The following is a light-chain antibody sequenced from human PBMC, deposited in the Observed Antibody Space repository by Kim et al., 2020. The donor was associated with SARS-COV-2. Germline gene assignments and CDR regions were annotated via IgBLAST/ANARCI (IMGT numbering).Light chain of an antibody. J-gene: IGLJ2*01. CDR3: NSRDTSGNHLVV. CDR1: SLKIYY. Sequence: SSELTQDPAVSVALGQTVSITCRGDSLKIYYATWYQQKPGQAPLLVIYGKNNRPSGIPDRFSGSSSLNTASLTITGAQAEDEADYYCNSRDTSGNHLVVFGGGTQLTV. V-gene: IGLV3-19*01. CDR2: GKN.